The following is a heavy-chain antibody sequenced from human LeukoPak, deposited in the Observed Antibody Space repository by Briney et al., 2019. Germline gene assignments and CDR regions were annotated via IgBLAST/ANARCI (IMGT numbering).Heavy chain of an antibody. CDR3: ASGGYCGSTSCYPNWFDP. J-gene: IGHJ5*02. D-gene: IGHD2-2*01. CDR1: GGSITSYH. V-gene: IGHV4-59*01. CDR2: ISYSGST. Sequence: SETLSLTCSVSGGSITSYHWSWIRQPPGKGLEWLGYISYSGSTNYNPSLKSRVTISLDTSKNQFSLKLSSVTAADTAVYYCASGGYCGSTSCYPNWFDPWGQGTLVTVSS.